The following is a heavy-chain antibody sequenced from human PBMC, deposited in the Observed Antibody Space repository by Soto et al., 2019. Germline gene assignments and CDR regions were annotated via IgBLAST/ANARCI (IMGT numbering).Heavy chain of an antibody. CDR3: ARRPFYYYGLDV. V-gene: IGHV4-30-2*01. Sequence: PSETLSLTCTVSGGSITTAGYSWSWIRQPPGKALEWTGYVYHTGNAYPKPSLKSRVTISLDRSKNQFSLKMTSVTAADTALYYCARRPFYYYGLDVWGQGTTVTVSS. CDR2: VYHTGNA. J-gene: IGHJ6*02. D-gene: IGHD3-3*02. CDR1: GGSITTAGYS.